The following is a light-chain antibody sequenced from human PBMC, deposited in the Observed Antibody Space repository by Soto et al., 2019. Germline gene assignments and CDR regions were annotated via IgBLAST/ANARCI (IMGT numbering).Light chain of an antibody. J-gene: IGKJ4*01. V-gene: IGKV2-30*01. CDR3: MQGTRWPAPLT. Sequence: DVVMTQSPLSLPVTLGQPASISCRSSQSLVYSDGNTYLNWFQQRPGQSPRRLIYKVSNRDSGVPDRFSGSASGTDFTLKISRVEAEDVGVYYCMQGTRWPAPLTFGGGTKVEIK. CDR1: QSLVYSDGNTY. CDR2: KVS.